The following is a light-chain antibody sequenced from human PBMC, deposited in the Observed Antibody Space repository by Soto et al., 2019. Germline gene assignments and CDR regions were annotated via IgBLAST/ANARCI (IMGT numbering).Light chain of an antibody. J-gene: IGKJ2*01. CDR1: QSISRSY. V-gene: IGKV3-20*01. CDR2: GTS. Sequence: EIVLTQSPGTLSLSPGERATLSCRASQSISRSYLAWYQQKHGQPPRLLMYGTSSRATGLPDRFSASGSGTDFTLTISRLEPEDFAVYYCQQFGGSPLYTFGQGTKLEI. CDR3: QQFGGSPLYT.